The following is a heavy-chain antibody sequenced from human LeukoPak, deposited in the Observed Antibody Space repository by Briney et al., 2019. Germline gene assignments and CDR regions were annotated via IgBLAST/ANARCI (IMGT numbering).Heavy chain of an antibody. J-gene: IGHJ4*02. CDR3: AKSTVPDIVVVVAAPPDY. V-gene: IGHV3-23*01. D-gene: IGHD2-15*01. CDR2: ISGSGGST. Sequence: GGSLRLSCAASGFTSSSYAMSWVRQAPGKGLEWVSAISGSGGSTYYADSVKGRFTISRDNSKNTLYLQMNSLRAEDTAVYYCAKSTVPDIVVVVAAPPDYWGQGTLVTVSS. CDR1: GFTSSSYA.